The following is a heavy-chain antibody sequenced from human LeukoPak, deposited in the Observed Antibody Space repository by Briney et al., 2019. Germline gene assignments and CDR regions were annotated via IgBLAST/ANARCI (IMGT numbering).Heavy chain of an antibody. CDR2: INPNSGVT. V-gene: IGHV1-2*02. CDR1: GYTFSGFY. Sequence: ASVKVSCKASGYTFSGFYIHWVRQAPGQGLEWMGWINPNSGVTNYAQKFQGRVTITADESTSTAYMELSSLRSEDTAVYYCARGVSGYYFYFDYWGQGTLVTVSS. J-gene: IGHJ4*02. CDR3: ARGVSGYYFYFDY. D-gene: IGHD3-22*01.